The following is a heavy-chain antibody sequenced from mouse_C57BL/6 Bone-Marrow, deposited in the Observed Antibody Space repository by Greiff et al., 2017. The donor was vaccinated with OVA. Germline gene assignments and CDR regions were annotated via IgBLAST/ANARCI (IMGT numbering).Heavy chain of an antibody. V-gene: IGHV3-6*01. D-gene: IGHD1-1*01. Sequence: VQLKESGPGLVKPSQSLSLTCSVTGYSITSGYYWNWIRQFPGNKLEWMGYISYDGSNNYNPSLKNRISITRDTSTNQFFLKLNSVTTEDTATYYCARDRYYGSRAMDYWGQGTSVTVSS. CDR3: ARDRYYGSRAMDY. CDR2: ISYDGSN. CDR1: GYSITSGYY. J-gene: IGHJ4*01.